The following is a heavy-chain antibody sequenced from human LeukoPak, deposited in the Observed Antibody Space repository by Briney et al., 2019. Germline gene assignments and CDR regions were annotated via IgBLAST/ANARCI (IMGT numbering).Heavy chain of an antibody. CDR3: ARASTVTYDY. CDR2: IIPILGIA. CDR1: GGTFSSYA. D-gene: IGHD4-17*01. Sequence: GASVKVSCKASGGTFSSYAISWVRQAPGQGLEWMGRIIPILGIANYAQKFQGRVTITADKSTSTAYMDLRSLRSDDTAVYYCARASTVTYDYWGHGTLVTVSS. J-gene: IGHJ4*01. V-gene: IGHV1-69*04.